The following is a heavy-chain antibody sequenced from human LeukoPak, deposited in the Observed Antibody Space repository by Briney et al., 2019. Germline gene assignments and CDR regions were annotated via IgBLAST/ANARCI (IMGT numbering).Heavy chain of an antibody. V-gene: IGHV1-2*06. CDR1: GYTFTGYH. D-gene: IGHD2-2*01. J-gene: IGHJ4*02. CDR3: ARDYCSSTSCLFDC. Sequence: ASVKVSCKASGYTFTGYHMHWVRQAPGQGLEWMGRIDPNSGDTNYAQKFQGRVTMTRDTSISTAYMELSRLRSDDTAVYYCARDYCSSTSCLFDCWGQGTLVTVSS. CDR2: IDPNSGDT.